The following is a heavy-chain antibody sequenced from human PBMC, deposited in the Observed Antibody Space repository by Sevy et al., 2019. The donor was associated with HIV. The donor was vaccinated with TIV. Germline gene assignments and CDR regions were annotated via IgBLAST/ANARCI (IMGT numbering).Heavy chain of an antibody. CDR1: GGSFSGYY. CDR3: ARAPPVVVVPGAPSWFDP. J-gene: IGHJ5*02. V-gene: IGHV4-34*01. Sequence: SETLSLTCAVYGGSFSGYYWNWIRQSPGKGLEWIGEINHSGSTHYNPSLKSRVTISVDTSKNPFSLRLNPVTAADTAVYYCARAPPVVVVPGAPSWFDPWGQGTLVTVSS. D-gene: IGHD2-2*01. CDR2: INHSGST.